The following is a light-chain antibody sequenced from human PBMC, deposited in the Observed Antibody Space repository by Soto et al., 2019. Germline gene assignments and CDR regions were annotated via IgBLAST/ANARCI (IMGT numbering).Light chain of an antibody. J-gene: IGLJ2*01. CDR3: SSYTTSSTVV. CDR2: DVS. CDR1: SSDVGGYNY. Sequence: QSALTQPASVSGSPGQSITISCTGTSSDVGGYNYVSWYQQHPGKAPKLLIYDVSNRPSGVSNRFSASKSGNTASLTISGLQAEDEADYYCSSYTTSSTVVFSGGTKLTVL. V-gene: IGLV2-14*03.